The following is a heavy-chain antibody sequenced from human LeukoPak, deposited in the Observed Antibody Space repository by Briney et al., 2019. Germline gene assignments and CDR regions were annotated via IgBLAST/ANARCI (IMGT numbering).Heavy chain of an antibody. CDR2: INPNSGGT. Sequence: GASVKVSCKASGYTFTSYGISWVRQAPGQGLEWMGWINPNSGGTNYAQKFQGRVTMTEDTSTDTAYMELSSLRSEDTAVYYCATRYCSGGSCPNYYYYYINVWGKGTTVTISS. CDR3: ATRYCSGGSCPNYYYYYINV. CDR1: GYTFTSYG. V-gene: IGHV1-18*01. J-gene: IGHJ6*03. D-gene: IGHD2-15*01.